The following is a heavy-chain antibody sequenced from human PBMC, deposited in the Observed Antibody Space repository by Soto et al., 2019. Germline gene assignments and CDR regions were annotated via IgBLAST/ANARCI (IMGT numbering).Heavy chain of an antibody. V-gene: IGHV1-69*02. CDR3: ARYVWEPYSYGQLYYYYYGMDV. J-gene: IGHJ6*02. CDR1: GGTFSSYT. CDR2: IIPILGIA. D-gene: IGHD5-18*01. Sequence: SVKVSCKASGGTFSSYTISWVRQAPGQGLEWMGRIIPILGIANYAQKFQGRVTITADKSTSTAYMELSSLRSEDTAVYYCARYVWEPYSYGQLYYYYYGMDVWGQGTTVTVSS.